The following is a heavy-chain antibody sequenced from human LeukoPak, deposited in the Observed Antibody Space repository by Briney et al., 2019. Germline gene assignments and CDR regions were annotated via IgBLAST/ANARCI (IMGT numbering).Heavy chain of an antibody. D-gene: IGHD5-18*01. CDR3: TRGVDTAMVLSTWFDP. V-gene: IGHV4-38-2*01. Sequence: SSETLSLTCAVSGYSISSGFYWGWIRQSPGKGLEWIGITYHSGITYYKPSLKSRVTISVDTSKNQFSLKLNSVTAADTAVYYCTRGVDTAMVLSTWFDPWGQGTLVTVSS. J-gene: IGHJ5*02. CDR1: GYSISSGFY. CDR2: TYHSGIT.